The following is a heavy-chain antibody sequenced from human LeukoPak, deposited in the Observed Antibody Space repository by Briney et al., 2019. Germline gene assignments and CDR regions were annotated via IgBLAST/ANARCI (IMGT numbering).Heavy chain of an antibody. CDR2: IRYDGSNK. V-gene: IGHV3-30*02. J-gene: IGHJ6*03. D-gene: IGHD5-12*01. CDR3: AKGGGYEAQYYYYYLDV. Sequence: GGSLRLSCAASGFTFISYGMQWVRQAPGKGLEWVAFIRYDGSNKYYADSVNGRFTISRDNSKNTLYLQMKSLRAEDTAVSYCAKGGGYEAQYYYYYLDVWGKGTTVTISS. CDR1: GFTFISYG.